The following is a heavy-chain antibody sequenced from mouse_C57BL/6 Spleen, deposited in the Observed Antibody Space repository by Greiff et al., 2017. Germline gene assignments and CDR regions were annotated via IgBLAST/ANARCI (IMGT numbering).Heavy chain of an antibody. D-gene: IGHD4-1*01. J-gene: IGHJ2*01. Sequence: QVQLQQPGAELVRPGSSVKLSCKASGYTFTSYWMDWVKQRPGQGLEWIGNIYPSDSETHYNQKFKDKATLTVDKSSSTAYMQLSSLTSEDSAVYYCAALNWGYFDYWGQGTTLTVSS. CDR1: GYTFTSYW. V-gene: IGHV1-61*01. CDR3: AALNWGYFDY. CDR2: IYPSDSET.